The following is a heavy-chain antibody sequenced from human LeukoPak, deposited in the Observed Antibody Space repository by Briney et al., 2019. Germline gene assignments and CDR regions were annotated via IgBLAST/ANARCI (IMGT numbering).Heavy chain of an antibody. J-gene: IGHJ6*03. V-gene: IGHV4-4*07. CDR3: ARATSSYFYYMDV. CDR2: IYTSGST. D-gene: IGHD5-12*01. Sequence: SETLSLTCSVSGGSISSYYWSWIRQPAGKGLEWIGRIYTSGSTNYNPSLKSRVTMSVDTSKKQFSLKLSSVTAADTAVYYCARATSSYFYYMDVWGKGTTVTISS. CDR1: GGSISSYY.